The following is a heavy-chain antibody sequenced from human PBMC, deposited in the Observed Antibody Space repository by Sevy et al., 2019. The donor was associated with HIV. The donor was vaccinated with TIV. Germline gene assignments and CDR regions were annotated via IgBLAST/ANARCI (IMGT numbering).Heavy chain of an antibody. CDR3: ARGLAYYFDY. CDR1: GDSISSYY. J-gene: IGHJ4*02. D-gene: IGHD6-19*01. Sequence: SETLSLTCTVSGDSISSYYWSWIRQPPGKGLEWIGYLYYSGITNYNPSLKSRVNISGDTSKNQFSLKLSSVTAADTAVYYCARGLAYYFDYWGQGTLVTVSS. CDR2: LYYSGIT. V-gene: IGHV4-59*01.